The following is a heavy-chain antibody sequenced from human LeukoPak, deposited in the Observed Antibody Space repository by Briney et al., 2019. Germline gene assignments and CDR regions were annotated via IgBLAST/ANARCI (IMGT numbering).Heavy chain of an antibody. CDR2: IRPHSGDT. D-gene: IGHD3-10*01. Sequence: ASVKVSCKASGYTFTDNYIHWVRQAPGQGLEWMGWIRPHSGDTNYAQKFQGRVTMTRDTSTSTAYMELNRLRSDDTAVYYCARARANNYYNSGIWGQGTLVTVSS. CDR1: GYTFTDNY. J-gene: IGHJ4*02. V-gene: IGHV1-2*02. CDR3: ARARANNYYNSGI.